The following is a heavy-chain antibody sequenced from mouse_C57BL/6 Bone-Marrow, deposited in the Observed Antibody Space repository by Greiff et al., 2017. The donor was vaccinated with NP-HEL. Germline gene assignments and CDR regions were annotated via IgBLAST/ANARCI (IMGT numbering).Heavy chain of an antibody. D-gene: IGHD1-1*01. CDR1: GFTFSSYA. J-gene: IGHJ3*01. CDR3: AKHDHYGSSHAY. Sequence: VMLVESGGGLVKPGGSLKLSCAASGFTFSSYAMSWVRQPPGTGLEWLGVIWGGGSTNYNSALMSRLSISKDNSKSQVFLKMNSLQTDDTAMYDCAKHDHYGSSHAYWGQGTLVTVSP. V-gene: IGHV2-9*01. CDR2: IWGGGST.